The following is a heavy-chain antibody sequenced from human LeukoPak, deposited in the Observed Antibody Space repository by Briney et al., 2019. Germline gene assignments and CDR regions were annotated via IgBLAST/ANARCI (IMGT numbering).Heavy chain of an antibody. CDR3: AREGSSFLYYYDSSGSDAFDI. Sequence: PGGSLRLSCAASGFTFSSYAMHWVRQAPGKGLEWVAVISYDGSNKYYADSVKGRFTISRDNSKNTLYLQMNSLRAEDTAVYYCAREGSSFLYYYDSSGSDAFDIWGQGTMVTVSS. D-gene: IGHD3-22*01. V-gene: IGHV3-30-3*01. J-gene: IGHJ3*02. CDR1: GFTFSSYA. CDR2: ISYDGSNK.